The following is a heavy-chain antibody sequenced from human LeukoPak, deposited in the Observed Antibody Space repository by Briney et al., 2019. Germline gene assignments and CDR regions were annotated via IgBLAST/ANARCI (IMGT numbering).Heavy chain of an antibody. CDR3: ASNRLLLWFGEPSPGWFDP. CDR1: GGSFSGYY. D-gene: IGHD3-10*01. J-gene: IGHJ5*02. V-gene: IGHV4-34*09. CDR2: IYDSGST. Sequence: PSETLSLTCAVYGGSFSGYYWSWIRQSPGKGLEWIGYIYDSGSTYYNPSLKSRVTISVDTSKNQFSLKLSSVTAADTAVYYCASNRLLLWFGEPSPGWFDPWGQGTLVTVSS.